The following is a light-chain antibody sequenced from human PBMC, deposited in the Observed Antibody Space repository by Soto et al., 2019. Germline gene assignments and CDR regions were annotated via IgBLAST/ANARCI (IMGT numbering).Light chain of an antibody. CDR2: AAS. J-gene: IGKJ3*01. CDR1: QNINSY. CDR3: QQCYNNPT. V-gene: IGKV1-39*01. Sequence: DIQMTQSPSSLSASVGDRVTITCRASQNINSYLNWYQQKPGKAPNLLIYAASTLQSGVPSRFSGSGSGTDFTLTISSLQPEDFATYYCQQCYNNPTFGPGTKVNIK.